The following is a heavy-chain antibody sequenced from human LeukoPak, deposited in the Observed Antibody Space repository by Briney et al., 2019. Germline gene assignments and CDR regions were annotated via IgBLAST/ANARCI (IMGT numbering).Heavy chain of an antibody. D-gene: IGHD6-19*01. CDR3: ARVDSGWYRRYFDL. CDR1: GFTFSSYW. J-gene: IGHJ2*01. Sequence: PGGSLRPSCAASGFTFSSYWMHWVRPAPGKGPVWVSRINSDGSSTSYADSVKGRFTISRDNAKNTLYLQMNSLRAEDTAVYYCARVDSGWYRRYFDLWGRGTLVTVSS. V-gene: IGHV3-74*01. CDR2: INSDGSST.